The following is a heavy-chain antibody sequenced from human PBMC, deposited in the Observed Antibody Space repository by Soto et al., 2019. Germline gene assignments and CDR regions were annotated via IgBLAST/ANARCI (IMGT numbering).Heavy chain of an antibody. D-gene: IGHD5-12*01. CDR2: ISHSGST. V-gene: IGHV4-30-2*01. Sequence: QLQLQESGSGLVKPSQTLSLTCAVSGGSISSGGYSWSWIRQPPGKGMEWIGYISHSGSTYYNPSLKSRVTIAGDGSKNQFSRKLSSVTAADTAVYYCAAGGGLPRYYWGQGTLVTVSS. J-gene: IGHJ4*02. CDR3: AAGGGLPRYY. CDR1: GGSISSGGYS.